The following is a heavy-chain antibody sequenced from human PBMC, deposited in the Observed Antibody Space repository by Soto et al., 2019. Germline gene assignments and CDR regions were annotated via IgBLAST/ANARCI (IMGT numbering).Heavy chain of an antibody. CDR3: AREADFWGGWKNGMDV. D-gene: IGHD3-3*01. V-gene: IGHV3-48*03. Sequence: EVQLVESGGGLVQPGGSLRLSCAASGFTLSNYDMNWVRQAPGKGLEWVSHISSDGSSRYYADSVKGRFTISRDNARNSLSLQMNSLIVEDTAVYYCAREADFWGGWKNGMDVWGQGTAVTVSS. CDR1: GFTLSNYD. J-gene: IGHJ6*02. CDR2: ISSDGSSR.